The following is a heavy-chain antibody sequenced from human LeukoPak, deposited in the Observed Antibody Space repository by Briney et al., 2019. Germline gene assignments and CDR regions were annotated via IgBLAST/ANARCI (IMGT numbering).Heavy chain of an antibody. D-gene: IGHD5-18*01. CDR2: IYPGDSDT. Sequence: GESLKISCTGSGYSFINYWIGWVRQMPGKGLEWMGIIYPGDSDTRYSPSFQGQVTISADKSISTAYLQWSSLKASGTAMYYCARPNGYLAAFDIWGQGTMVTVSS. J-gene: IGHJ3*02. CDR1: GYSFINYW. V-gene: IGHV5-51*01. CDR3: ARPNGYLAAFDI.